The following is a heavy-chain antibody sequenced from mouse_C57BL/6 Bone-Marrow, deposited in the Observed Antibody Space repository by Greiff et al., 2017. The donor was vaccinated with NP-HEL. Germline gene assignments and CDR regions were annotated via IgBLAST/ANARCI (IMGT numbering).Heavy chain of an antibody. V-gene: IGHV5-9*01. J-gene: IGHJ2*01. CDR1: GFTFSSYT. CDR2: ISGGGGNT. CDR3: ARQKAITTVYFDY. D-gene: IGHD1-1*01. Sequence: EVNVVESGGGLVKPGGSLKLSCAASGFTFSSYTMSWVRQTPEKRLEWVATISGGGGNTYYPDSVKGRFTISRDNAKNTLYLQMSSLRYEDTALYYCARQKAITTVYFDYWGKGTTLTVSS.